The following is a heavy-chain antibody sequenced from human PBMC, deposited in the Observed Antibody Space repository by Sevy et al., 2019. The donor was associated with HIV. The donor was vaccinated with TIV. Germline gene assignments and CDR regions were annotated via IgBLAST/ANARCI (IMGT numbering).Heavy chain of an antibody. CDR2: IYYNGHI. CDR3: AGENAWGRGYS. D-gene: IGHD1-26*01. Sequence: SETLSLTCTVSGGSITSLYWNWIRQPPGKGLEWVANIYYNGHINYNPSLKIRVTLSLDPSKNQFSLRLSSVTAADTAMYYCAGENAWGRGYSWGQGTLVTVSS. J-gene: IGHJ4*02. V-gene: IGHV4-59*08. CDR1: GGSITSLY.